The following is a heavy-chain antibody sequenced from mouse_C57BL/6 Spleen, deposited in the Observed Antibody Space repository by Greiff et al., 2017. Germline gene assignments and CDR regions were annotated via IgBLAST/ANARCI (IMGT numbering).Heavy chain of an antibody. Sequence: LVESGAELARPGASVKLSCKASGYTFTSYGIRWVKQRTEQGLEWIGEIYPRSGNTYYNEKFKGKATLTADTSSSTAYMELSSLTSEDSAVYFCARKDSTWFAYWGQGTLVTVSA. CDR1: GYTFTSYG. D-gene: IGHD2-5*01. CDR2: IYPRSGNT. V-gene: IGHV1-81*01. CDR3: ARKDSTWFAY. J-gene: IGHJ3*01.